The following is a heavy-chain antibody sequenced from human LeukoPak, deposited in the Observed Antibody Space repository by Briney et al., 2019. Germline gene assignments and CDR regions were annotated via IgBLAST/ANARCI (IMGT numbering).Heavy chain of an antibody. CDR1: GGSISSYF. D-gene: IGHD6-13*01. CDR3: ARAWEQQLVQGAFDI. CDR2: IFYSGGT. J-gene: IGHJ3*02. Sequence: SETLSLTCTVSGGSISSYFRSWIRQPPGKGLEWIGFIFYSGGTNYNPSLKSRVTISVDTSKNQFSLKLSSVTAADTAVYYCARAWEQQLVQGAFDIWGQGTLVTVSS. V-gene: IGHV4-59*01.